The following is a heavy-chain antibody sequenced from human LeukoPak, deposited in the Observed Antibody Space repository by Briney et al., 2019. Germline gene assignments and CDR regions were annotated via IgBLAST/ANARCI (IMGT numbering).Heavy chain of an antibody. J-gene: IGHJ4*02. CDR3: ARDGYGDYHYDY. Sequence: PGGSLRLSCAASEFTFTSYSMNWVRQAPGKGLEWVSSISGSSDYIYYADSVKGRFTISRDNAKNSLYLQTNSLRAEDTAVYYCARDGYGDYHYDYWGQGTLVTVSS. CDR2: ISGSSDYI. CDR1: EFTFTSYS. V-gene: IGHV3-21*01. D-gene: IGHD4-17*01.